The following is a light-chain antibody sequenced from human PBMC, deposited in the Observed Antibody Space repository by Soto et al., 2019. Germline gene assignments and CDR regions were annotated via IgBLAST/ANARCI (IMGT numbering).Light chain of an antibody. CDR3: NSYGSTSTRYV. V-gene: IGLV2-14*01. CDR1: SSDVGGYNY. Sequence: QSARTQPASVSGSPGQSITISCTGTSSDVGGYNYVSWYQQHPGKAPKLMIYEVSNRPSGVSNRFSGSKSGNTASLTISGLQAEDEADYFCNSYGSTSTRYVFGPGTKLTVL. J-gene: IGLJ1*01. CDR2: EVS.